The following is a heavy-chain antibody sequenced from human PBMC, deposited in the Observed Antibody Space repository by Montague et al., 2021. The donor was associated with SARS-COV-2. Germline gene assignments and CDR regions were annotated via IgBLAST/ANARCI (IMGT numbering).Heavy chain of an antibody. CDR3: ARDLLTGYLPYYYYMDV. J-gene: IGHJ6*03. CDR2: TYYRSKWYN. Sequence: CAISGDSVSSNSAARNWIRQSPSRGLEWLGRTYYRSKWYNDYAVSVKSRITINPDTSKNQFSLQLNSVTPEDTTVYYCARDLLTGYLPYYYYMDVWGKGTTVTVSS. CDR1: GDSVSSNSAA. V-gene: IGHV6-1*01. D-gene: IGHD3-9*01.